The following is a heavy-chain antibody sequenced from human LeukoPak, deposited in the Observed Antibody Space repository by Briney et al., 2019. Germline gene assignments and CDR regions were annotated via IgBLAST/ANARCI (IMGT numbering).Heavy chain of an antibody. CDR3: VRFYGDYSPFDY. J-gene: IGHJ4*02. V-gene: IGHV1-18*01. Sequence: ASVTVSFKASGYTFTSYGISWVRQAPGQGLEWMGWISAYNGNTNYAQKLQGRVTMTTDTSASTAYMELRSLRSDDTAVYYCVRFYGDYSPFDYWGQGTLVTVSS. CDR2: ISAYNGNT. CDR1: GYTFTSYG. D-gene: IGHD4-17*01.